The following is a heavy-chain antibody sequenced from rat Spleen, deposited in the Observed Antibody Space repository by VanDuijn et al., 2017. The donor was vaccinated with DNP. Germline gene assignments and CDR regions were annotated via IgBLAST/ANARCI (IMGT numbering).Heavy chain of an antibody. V-gene: IGHV5-22*01. CDR1: GFTFSDYY. J-gene: IGHJ1*01. D-gene: IGHD1-12*02. CDR3: VRPDYYAGSYPFF. Sequence: EVQLVESGGGLVQPGRSLKLSCAASGFTFSDYYMAWVRQAPTKGLEWVAYISYDGGSTNYGDSVQGRFTISRDIAKSTLYLQMNSLRAEDMATYYCVRPDYYAGSYPFFWGPGTMVTVSS. CDR2: ISYDGGST.